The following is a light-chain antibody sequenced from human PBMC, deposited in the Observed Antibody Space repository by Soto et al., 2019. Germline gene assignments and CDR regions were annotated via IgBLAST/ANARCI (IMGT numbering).Light chain of an antibody. Sequence: QSALTQPASVSGSPGQSITISCTGTSSDVGSYNLVSWYRQHPGKAPKLMIYEVSERPSGVSNRFSGSKSGNTASLTISGLQAEDEADYYCCSYAGSSTYYVFGTGTKVTVL. CDR2: EVS. V-gene: IGLV2-23*02. CDR3: CSYAGSSTYYV. CDR1: SSDVGSYNL. J-gene: IGLJ1*01.